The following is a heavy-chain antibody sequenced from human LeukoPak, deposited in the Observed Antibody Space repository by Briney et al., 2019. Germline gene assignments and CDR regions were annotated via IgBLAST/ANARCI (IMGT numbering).Heavy chain of an antibody. CDR1: GFTFDDYA. V-gene: IGHV3-9*01. CDR3: AKDSGSSWFEGRDY. J-gene: IGHJ4*02. CDR2: ISWNSGSI. D-gene: IGHD6-13*01. Sequence: GGSLRLSCAASGFTFDDYAMHWVRQAPGKGLEWVSGISWNSGSIGYADSVKGRFTISRDNAKNSLYLQMNSLRAEDTALYYCAKDSGSSWFEGRDYWGQGTLVTVSS.